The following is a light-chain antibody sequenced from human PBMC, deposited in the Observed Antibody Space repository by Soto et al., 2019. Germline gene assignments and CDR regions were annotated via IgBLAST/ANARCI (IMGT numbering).Light chain of an antibody. Sequence: IQMAQSPSRLSTSVGDRDTITCRASQSISSWLAWYQQMPGKAPKLLIYDASSLHSGVPSRFSGSGSGTEFTLTICSLQRDDFATYYCQPYNTYSWTFGEGTKVDIK. CDR3: QPYNTYSWT. CDR2: DAS. CDR1: QSISSW. V-gene: IGKV1-5*01. J-gene: IGKJ1*01.